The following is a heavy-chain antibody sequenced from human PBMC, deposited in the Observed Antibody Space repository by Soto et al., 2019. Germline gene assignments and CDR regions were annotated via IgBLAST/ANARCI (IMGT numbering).Heavy chain of an antibody. D-gene: IGHD2-2*01. CDR1: GGSISSSSYY. J-gene: IGHJ5*02. CDR2: IYYSGST. V-gene: IGHV4-39*01. CDR3: ARLVGNSALRNNWFDP. Sequence: QLQLQESGPGLVKPSETLSLTCTVSGGSISSSSYYLGWIRQPPGKGLEGIGSIYYSGSTYYNPSLKSRVTISVGTPKNLFSLKLSSVTAADTAVYYCARLVGNSALRNNWFDPWGQGTLVTGSS.